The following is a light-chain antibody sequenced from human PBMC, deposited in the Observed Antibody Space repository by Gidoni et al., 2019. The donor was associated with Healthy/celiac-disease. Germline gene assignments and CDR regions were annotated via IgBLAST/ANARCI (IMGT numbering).Light chain of an antibody. CDR2: GAS. J-gene: IGKJ2*01. V-gene: IGKV3-15*01. CDR1: QIVSSN. Sequence: EIVITQSPATLSVSPGERATLSCRASQIVSSNLAWYQQKPGQAPSLLIYGASTRATGIPARFSGSGSGTEFTLTISSLQSEDFAVYYCQQYNNWPPHTFGQGTKLEIK. CDR3: QQYNNWPPHT.